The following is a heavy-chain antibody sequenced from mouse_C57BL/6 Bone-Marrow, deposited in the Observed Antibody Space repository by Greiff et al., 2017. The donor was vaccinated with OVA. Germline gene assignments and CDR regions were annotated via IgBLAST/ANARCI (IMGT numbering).Heavy chain of an antibody. J-gene: IGHJ3*01. D-gene: IGHD1-1*01. CDR1: GFNIKDDY. CDR3: TTEYYGAY. Sequence: EVKLQESGAELVRPGASVKLSCTASGFNIKDDYMHWVKQRPEQGLEWIGWIDPENGDTEYASKFQGKATITADTSSNTAYLQLSSLTSEDTAVYYCTTEYYGAYWGQGTLVTVSA. CDR2: IDPENGDT. V-gene: IGHV14-4*01.